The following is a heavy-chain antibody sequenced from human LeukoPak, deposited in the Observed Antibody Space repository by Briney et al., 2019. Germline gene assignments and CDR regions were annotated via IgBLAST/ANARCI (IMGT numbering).Heavy chain of an antibody. Sequence: ASVKVSCKASGYTFTGYYMHWVRQAPGQGLEWMGIINPSGGSTSYAQKFQGRVTMTRDTSTSTVYMELSSLRSEDTAVYYCATNYYDSSGQNWFDPWGQGTLVTGSS. CDR1: GYTFTGYY. CDR2: INPSGGST. V-gene: IGHV1-46*01. CDR3: ATNYYDSSGQNWFDP. J-gene: IGHJ5*02. D-gene: IGHD3-22*01.